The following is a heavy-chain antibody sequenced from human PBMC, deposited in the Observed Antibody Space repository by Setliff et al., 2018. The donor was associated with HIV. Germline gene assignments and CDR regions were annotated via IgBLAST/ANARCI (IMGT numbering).Heavy chain of an antibody. Sequence: ASVQVSCKASGYTFNGYGISWVRQAPGQGPEWVGWIATYNGNTNYAQRLQGRVTLTTDTSTSTAYMELRSLRFYDTAVYFCAIGVSQAYTYGSGAYYYFDFWGLGTLVTVPQ. CDR1: GYTFNGYG. J-gene: IGHJ4*02. CDR2: IATYNGNT. CDR3: AIGVSQAYTYGSGAYYYFDF. V-gene: IGHV1-18*01. D-gene: IGHD6-19*01.